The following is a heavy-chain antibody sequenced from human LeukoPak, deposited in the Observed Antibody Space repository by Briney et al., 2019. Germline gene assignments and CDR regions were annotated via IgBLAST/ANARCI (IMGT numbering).Heavy chain of an antibody. CDR3: AREFGNYRLDS. J-gene: IGHJ4*02. CDR2: ITSSSIYK. Sequence: GGSLRLSCAASGFSFSSYTMNWVRQAPGKGLEWVSSITSSSIYKWYADSVKGRFTISRDNAKNSLYVQMNSLRPEGTAVYYCAREFGNYRLDSWGQGSLVTDSS. CDR1: GFSFSSYT. V-gene: IGHV3-21*01. D-gene: IGHD3-16*01.